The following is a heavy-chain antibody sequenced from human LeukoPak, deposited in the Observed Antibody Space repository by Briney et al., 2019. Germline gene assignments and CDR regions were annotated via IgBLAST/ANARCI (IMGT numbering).Heavy chain of an antibody. Sequence: GGSLRLSCAASGFTFSSYSMNWVRQAPGKGLEWVSSISSSSSYIYYADSVKGRFTISRDNAKNSLYLQMNSPRAEDTAVYYCARGVTMIVVVIDYWGQGTLVTVSS. J-gene: IGHJ4*02. CDR1: GFTFSSYS. D-gene: IGHD3-22*01. CDR3: ARGVTMIVVVIDY. V-gene: IGHV3-21*01. CDR2: ISSSSSYI.